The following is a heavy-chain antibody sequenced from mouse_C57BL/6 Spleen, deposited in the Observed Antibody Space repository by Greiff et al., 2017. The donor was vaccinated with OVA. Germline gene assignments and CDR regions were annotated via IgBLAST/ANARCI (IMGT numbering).Heavy chain of an antibody. V-gene: IGHV1-55*01. CDR3: ARIPYYDYDEGAKDY. CDR2: IYPGSGST. Sequence: QVQLKQPGAELVKPGASVKMSCKASGYTFTSYWITWVKQRPGQGLEWIGDIYPGSGSTNYNEKFKSKATLTVDKSSSTAYMQLSSLTSEDSAVYYCARIPYYDYDEGAKDYWGQGTSVTVSS. CDR1: GYTFTSYW. J-gene: IGHJ4*01. D-gene: IGHD2-4*01.